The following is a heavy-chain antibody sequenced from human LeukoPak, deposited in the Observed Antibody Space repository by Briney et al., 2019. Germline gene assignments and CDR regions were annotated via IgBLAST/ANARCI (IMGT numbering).Heavy chain of an antibody. CDR3: AKWGPYDILTGRIN. CDR2: IKPDESEK. V-gene: IGHV3-7*03. D-gene: IGHD3-9*01. J-gene: IGHJ4*02. Sequence: GGSLRLSCAASGFTFSNYWMAWVRQAPGKGLEWVANIKPDESEKYYVGSVKGRFTISRDNAKNSLYLQMNSLRAEDTAVYYCAKWGPYDILTGRINWGQGTLVTVSS. CDR1: GFTFSNYW.